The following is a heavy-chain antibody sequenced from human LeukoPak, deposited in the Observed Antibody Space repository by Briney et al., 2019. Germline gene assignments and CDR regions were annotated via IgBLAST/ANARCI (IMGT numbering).Heavy chain of an antibody. D-gene: IGHD2-21*01. CDR2: ISASGGNT. V-gene: IGHV3-23*01. CDR1: GFIYASYA. J-gene: IGHJ4*02. Sequence: GGSLRLSCAASGFIYASYAMSWVRQAPGKGLEWVSTISASGGNTYYADSVKGRFTISRDNSKNTLYLQMNSLRAEDTAVYYCTKDHSYCGGECYSSFFDYWGQGTLVTVSS. CDR3: TKDHSYCGGECYSSFFDY.